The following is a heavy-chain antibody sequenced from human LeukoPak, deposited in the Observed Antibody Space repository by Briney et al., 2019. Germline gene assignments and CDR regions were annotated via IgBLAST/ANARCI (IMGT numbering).Heavy chain of an antibody. CDR2: ISYDGSNK. J-gene: IGHJ4*02. Sequence: SCKVSGYTLTELSMHWVRQAPGKGLEWVAVISYDGSNKYYADPVKGRFTISRDNSKNTLYLQMNSLRAEDTAVYYCAKGTGYSSAPADYWGQGTLVTVSS. D-gene: IGHD6-19*01. CDR1: GYTLTELS. V-gene: IGHV3-30*18. CDR3: AKGTGYSSAPADY.